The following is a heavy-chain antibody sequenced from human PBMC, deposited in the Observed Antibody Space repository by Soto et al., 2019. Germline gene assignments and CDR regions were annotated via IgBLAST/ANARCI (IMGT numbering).Heavy chain of an antibody. D-gene: IGHD3-3*01. Sequence: QITLNESGPTVVRPTETLTLTCRFSGFSLTTSGVGVGWISQSPGKAPEWLALIYWDDDKRYSASLKSSLTITKDTYKDQVVLTVSDMDPTDTATYYCAHRVLRTVFGLVTTTAIYFDFWGQGTPVAVSS. CDR3: AHRVLRTVFGLVTTTAIYFDF. CDR2: IYWDDDK. CDR1: GFSLTTSGVG. J-gene: IGHJ4*02. V-gene: IGHV2-5*02.